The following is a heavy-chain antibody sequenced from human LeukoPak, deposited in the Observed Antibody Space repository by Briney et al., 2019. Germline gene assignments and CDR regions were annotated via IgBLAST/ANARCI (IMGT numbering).Heavy chain of an antibody. V-gene: IGHV3-30*04. CDR3: AKAGDYDFWSGFCIDY. D-gene: IGHD3-3*01. CDR2: ISYDGSNQ. J-gene: IGHJ4*02. CDR1: GFSFSSYA. Sequence: GGSLRLSCAASGFSFSSYAMDWVRQAPGKGLEWVALISYDGSNQYYTDSVKGRFTISRDNSKNTLYLQMNSLRAEDTAVYYCAKAGDYDFWSGFCIDYWGQGTLVTVSS.